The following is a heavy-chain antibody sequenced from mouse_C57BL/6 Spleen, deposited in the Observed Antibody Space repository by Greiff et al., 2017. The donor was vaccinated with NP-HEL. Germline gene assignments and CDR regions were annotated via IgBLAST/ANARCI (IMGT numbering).Heavy chain of an antibody. CDR2: IWWDDDK. J-gene: IGHJ1*03. D-gene: IGHD1-1*01. V-gene: IGHV8-8*01. Sequence: QVTLKVSGPGILQPSQTLSLTCSFSGFSLSTFGMGVGWIRQPSGKGLEWLAHIWWDDDKYYNPALKSRLTISKDTSKNQVFLKIANVDTADTATYYCARIPYGSSYLYWYFDVWGTGTTVTVSS. CDR1: GFSLSTFGMG. CDR3: ARIPYGSSYLYWYFDV.